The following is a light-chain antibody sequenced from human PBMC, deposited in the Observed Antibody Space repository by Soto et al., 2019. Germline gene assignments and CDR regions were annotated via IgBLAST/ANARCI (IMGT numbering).Light chain of an antibody. J-gene: IGKJ1*01. CDR1: QSISSW. V-gene: IGKV1-5*01. CDR3: QQYNSSPGWT. CDR2: DAS. Sequence: DIQMTQSPSTLSASVGDRVTITCRASQSISSWLAWYQQKPGKAPKLLIYDASSLESGVPSRFSGSGSGTEFTLTISGLQPDDFATYYCQQYNSSPGWTFGQGTKVDIK.